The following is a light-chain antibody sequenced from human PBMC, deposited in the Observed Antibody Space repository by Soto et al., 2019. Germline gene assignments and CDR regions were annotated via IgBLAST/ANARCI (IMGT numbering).Light chain of an antibody. V-gene: IGKV1-27*01. CDR1: QDIGNF. CDR2: AAS. J-gene: IGKJ1*01. CDR3: QQAFSAEWR. Sequence: EIQMTHSPSSLSALVGEIVTITCRASQDIGNFLAWYQQKPGKVPKLLIYAASTLQSGVPSRFSGTGSGTDFTLTISSLQPEDFATYFCQQAFSAEWRFGEGTKVDIK.